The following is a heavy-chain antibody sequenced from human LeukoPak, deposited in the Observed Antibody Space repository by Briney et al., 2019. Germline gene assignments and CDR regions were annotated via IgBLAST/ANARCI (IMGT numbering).Heavy chain of an antibody. D-gene: IGHD6-13*01. CDR2: ISSSSSYI. V-gene: IGHV3-21*01. Sequence: PGGSLRFSCAASGFTFSSYSMNWVRQAPGKGLEWVSSISSSSSYIYYADSVKGRFTISRDNAKNSLYLQMNSLRAEDTAVYYCARLGSAAPPGDYWGQGTLVTVSS. CDR1: GFTFSSYS. CDR3: ARLGSAAPPGDY. J-gene: IGHJ4*02.